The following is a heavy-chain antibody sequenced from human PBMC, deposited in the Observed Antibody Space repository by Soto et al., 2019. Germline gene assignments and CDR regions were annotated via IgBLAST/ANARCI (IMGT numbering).Heavy chain of an antibody. V-gene: IGHV3-48*03. CDR1: GSTFSSYE. D-gene: IGHD7-27*01. CDR2: ISSSGSTI. CDR3: ASIKTGVFAFDI. Sequence: GGSLRLSCAASGSTFSSYEMNWVRQAPGKGLEWVSYISSSGSTIYYADSVKGRFTISRDNAKNSLYLQMNSLRAEDTAVYYCASIKTGVFAFDIWGQGTMVTVSS. J-gene: IGHJ3*02.